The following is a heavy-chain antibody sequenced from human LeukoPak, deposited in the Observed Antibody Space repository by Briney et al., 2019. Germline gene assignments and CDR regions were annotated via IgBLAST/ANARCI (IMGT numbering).Heavy chain of an antibody. D-gene: IGHD3-3*01. CDR3: ASGAWYYDFWSGLDV. CDR2: ISYDGSNK. J-gene: IGHJ6*02. V-gene: IGHV3-30-3*01. Sequence: GGSLRLSCAASGFTFSSYAMHWVRQAPGKGLEWVAVISYDGSNKYYADSVKGRFTISRDNSKNTLYLQMNSLRAEDTAVYYCASGAWYYDFWSGLDVWGQGTTVTVSS. CDR1: GFTFSSYA.